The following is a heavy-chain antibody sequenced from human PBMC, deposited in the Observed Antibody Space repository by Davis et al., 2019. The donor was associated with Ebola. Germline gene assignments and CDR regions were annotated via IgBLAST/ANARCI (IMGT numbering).Heavy chain of an antibody. CDR3: TTAIGGYSGYPGPFDY. CDR1: GFTFSNAW. V-gene: IGHV3-15*01. D-gene: IGHD5-12*01. Sequence: GESLKISCAASGFTFSNAWMSWVRQAPGKGLEWVGRIKSRSDGGTADYLAPVKGRFTISRDDSKNTLSLQMNSLKTEDTAVYYCTTAIGGYSGYPGPFDYWGQGSLVTVSS. CDR2: IKSRSDGGTA. J-gene: IGHJ4*02.